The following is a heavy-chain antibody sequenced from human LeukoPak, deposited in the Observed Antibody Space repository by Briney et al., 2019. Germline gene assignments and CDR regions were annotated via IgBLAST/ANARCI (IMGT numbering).Heavy chain of an antibody. CDR2: IGSSSSYI. Sequence: PGGSLRLSCAASGFTFSSYSMNWVRQAPGKGLEWVSSIGSSSSYIYYADSVKGRFTISRDNAKNSLYLQMNSLRAEDTAVYYCARGSLVGATPRFDYWGQGTLVTVSS. J-gene: IGHJ4*02. V-gene: IGHV3-21*01. CDR1: GFTFSSYS. CDR3: ARGSLVGATPRFDY. D-gene: IGHD1-26*01.